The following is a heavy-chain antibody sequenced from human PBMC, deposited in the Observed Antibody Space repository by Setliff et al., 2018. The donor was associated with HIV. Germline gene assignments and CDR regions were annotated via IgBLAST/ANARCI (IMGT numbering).Heavy chain of an antibody. Sequence: PGESLKISCAASGFTFDDYGMSWVRQAPGKGLEWVSTISGSGGSTYYADSVKGRFTISRDNSKNTLYLQMDSLRVDDSAIYYCARAPRYGDVDYWGQGTLVTVSS. CDR3: ARAPRYGDVDY. CDR2: ISGSGGST. J-gene: IGHJ4*02. CDR1: GFTFDDYG. V-gene: IGHV3-23*01. D-gene: IGHD4-17*01.